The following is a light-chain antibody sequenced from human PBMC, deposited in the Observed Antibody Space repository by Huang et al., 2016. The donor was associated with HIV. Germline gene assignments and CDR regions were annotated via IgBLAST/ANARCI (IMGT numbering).Light chain of an antibody. Sequence: EIVMTQSPATLSVSPGERATLSCRASQSVSSNLAWYQQKPGQAPRRLIYGASTRATGIPARVSGSGSGTEFTRTISSRQSEDFAVYYCQQYNNWPPWTFGQGTKVEIK. J-gene: IGKJ1*01. CDR1: QSVSSN. CDR3: QQYNNWPPWT. V-gene: IGKV3-15*01. CDR2: GAS.